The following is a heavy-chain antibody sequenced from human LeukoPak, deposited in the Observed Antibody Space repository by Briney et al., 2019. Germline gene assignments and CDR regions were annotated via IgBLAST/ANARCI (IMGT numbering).Heavy chain of an antibody. V-gene: IGHV1-69*13. D-gene: IGHD1-26*01. CDR3: ARISLGAIWGYYYGMDV. CDR1: GGTFSSYS. J-gene: IGHJ6*02. CDR2: IIPIFDTA. Sequence: SVKVSCKASGGTFSSYSISWVRQAPGQGLEWMGGIIPIFDTADYAQKFQGRVTITADESTGTAYMELSSLRSEDTAVFYCARISLGAIWGYYYGMDVWGQGTTVTVSS.